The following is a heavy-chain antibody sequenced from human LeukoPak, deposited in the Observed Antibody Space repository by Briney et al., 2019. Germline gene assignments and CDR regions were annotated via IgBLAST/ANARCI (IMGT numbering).Heavy chain of an antibody. CDR3: ATGSMIVVVFDY. CDR2: INPNSGGT. J-gene: IGHJ4*02. D-gene: IGHD3-22*01. V-gene: IGHV1-2*02. CDR1: GYTFTSYG. Sequence: GASVKVSCKASGYTFTSYGISWVRQAPGQGLEWMGWINPNSGGTNYAQKFQGRVTMTRDTSISTAYMELSRLRSDGTAVYYCATGSMIVVVFDYWGQGTLVTVSS.